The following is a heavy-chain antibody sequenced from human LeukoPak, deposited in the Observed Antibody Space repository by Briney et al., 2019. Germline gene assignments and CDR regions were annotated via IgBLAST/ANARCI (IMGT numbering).Heavy chain of an antibody. D-gene: IGHD3-10*01. V-gene: IGHV3-23*01. CDR2: ISGIGDRT. J-gene: IGHJ4*02. Sequence: GGSLRLSCAASGFTFSNYAMSWVRQATWKGLEWVSAISGIGDRTYHADSVKGRFTISRDNSKNTLYLQMNSLRAEDTAVYYCAKDIGAHQFDSWGQGTLVIVSS. CDR1: GFTFSNYA. CDR3: AKDIGAHQFDS.